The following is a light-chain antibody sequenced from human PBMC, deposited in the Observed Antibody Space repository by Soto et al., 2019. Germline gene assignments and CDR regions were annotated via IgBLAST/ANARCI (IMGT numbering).Light chain of an antibody. CDR1: SSNIGSNY. Sequence: QSVLTQPPSASGTPGQRVTISCSGSSSNIGSNYVYWYQQVPGTAPKLLIYRNDQRPSGVPDRFSGSKSGTSASLAISDLRSEDEADYYCGSWDDSLSAHYVFGTGTKVTVL. J-gene: IGLJ1*01. V-gene: IGLV1-47*01. CDR2: RND. CDR3: GSWDDSLSAHYV.